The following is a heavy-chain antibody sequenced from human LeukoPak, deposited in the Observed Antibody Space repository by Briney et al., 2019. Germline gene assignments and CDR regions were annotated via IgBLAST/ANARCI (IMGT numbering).Heavy chain of an antibody. CDR1: GFTFGHFY. D-gene: IGHD3-16*01. J-gene: IGHJ4*02. CDR2: ISPTGDIK. V-gene: IGHV3-11*01. Sequence: PGGSLRLSCEASGFTFGHFYMAWIRQAPGRGLEPLSFISPTGDIKKYVDSGKGRFTISRDNAKNSMYLEMNSLSAEDTAFYYCAREHWAAPDHWGQGTLVTVSP. CDR3: AREHWAAPDH.